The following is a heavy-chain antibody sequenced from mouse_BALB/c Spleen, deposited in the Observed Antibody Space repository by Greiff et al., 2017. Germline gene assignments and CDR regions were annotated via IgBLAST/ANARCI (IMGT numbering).Heavy chain of an antibody. CDR2: IYPGSGST. D-gene: IGHD2-2*01. J-gene: IGHJ2*01. CDR1: GYNFTSYW. V-gene: IGHV1-55*01. Sequence: QVQLQQPGAELVKPGTSVKLSCKASGYNFTSYWINWVKLRPGQGLEWIGDIYPGSGSTNYNEKFKSKATLTVDTSSSTAYMQLSSLASEDSALYYCARWGYDNFDYWGEGTTLTVSS. CDR3: ARWGYDNFDY.